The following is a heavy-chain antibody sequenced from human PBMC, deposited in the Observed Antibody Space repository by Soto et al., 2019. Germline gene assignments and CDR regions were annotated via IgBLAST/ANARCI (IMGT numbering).Heavy chain of an antibody. Sequence: QLQLQESGPGLVKPSETLSLTCTVSGGSISSSSYYWGWIRQPPGKGLEWIGSIYYSGSTYYNPSLKSRVTISVDTSKNQFSLKLSSVTAADTAVYYCARQKGPNLYYYYYGMDVWGQGTTVTVSS. CDR3: ARQKGPNLYYYYYGMDV. CDR1: GGSISSSSYY. J-gene: IGHJ6*02. V-gene: IGHV4-39*01. CDR2: IYYSGST.